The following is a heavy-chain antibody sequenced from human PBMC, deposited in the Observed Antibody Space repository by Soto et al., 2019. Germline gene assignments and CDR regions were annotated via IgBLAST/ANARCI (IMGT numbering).Heavy chain of an antibody. CDR2: IYHSGST. J-gene: IGHJ4*02. CDR1: GGSISSGGYY. CDR3: ARVSFFDIRPYVFDY. Sequence: SLTCAVSGGSISSGGYYWSWIRQPPGKGLEWIGYIYHSGSTYYNPSLKSRVTISVDRSKNQFSLKLSSVTAADTAVYYCARVSFFDIRPYVFDYWGQGTLVTLST. V-gene: IGHV4-30-2*01. D-gene: IGHD2-21*01.